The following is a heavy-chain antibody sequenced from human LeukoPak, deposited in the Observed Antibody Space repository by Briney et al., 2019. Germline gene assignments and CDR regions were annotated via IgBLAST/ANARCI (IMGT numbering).Heavy chain of an antibody. V-gene: IGHV1-69*04. CDR3: ARLSGNDYGDDEGY. J-gene: IGHJ4*02. CDR1: GGTFSSYA. CDR2: IIPIFGIA. D-gene: IGHD4-17*01. Sequence: GSSVKVSCKASGGTFSSYAISWVRQAPGQGLEWMGRIIPIFGIANYAQKFQGRVTITADKSTSTAYMELSSLRSEDTAVYYCARLSGNDYGDDEGYWGQGTLVTVSS.